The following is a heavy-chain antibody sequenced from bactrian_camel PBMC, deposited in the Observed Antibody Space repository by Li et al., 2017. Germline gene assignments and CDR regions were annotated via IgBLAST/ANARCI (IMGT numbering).Heavy chain of an antibody. CDR3: ARNLLDHGLGSLNY. CDR2: ITDGGSAK. D-gene: IGHD5*01. CDR1: GFPFASYC. V-gene: IGHV3S1*01. J-gene: IGHJ4*01. Sequence: HVQLVESGGGLVQPGGSLRLSCAASGFPFASYCLYWVRQAAGKGVEWISSITDGGSAKRYADSVKGRFTISRDNTKNTLYLQLNSLKTEDTAMYYCARNLLDHGLGSLNYWGQGTQVTVS.